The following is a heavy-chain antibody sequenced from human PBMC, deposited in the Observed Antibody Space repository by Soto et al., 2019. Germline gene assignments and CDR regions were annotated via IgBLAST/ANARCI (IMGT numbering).Heavy chain of an antibody. CDR1: GFTFSSYG. CDR2: ISYDGSNK. D-gene: IGHD3-22*01. CDR3: GKSDSSGYYLDY. V-gene: IGHV3-30*18. J-gene: IGHJ4*02. Sequence: GGSLRLSCAASGFTFSSYGMHWVRQAPGKGLEWVAVISYDGSNKYYADSVKGRFTISRDNSKNTLYLQMNSLRAEDTAVYYCGKSDSSGYYLDYWGQGTLVTVSS.